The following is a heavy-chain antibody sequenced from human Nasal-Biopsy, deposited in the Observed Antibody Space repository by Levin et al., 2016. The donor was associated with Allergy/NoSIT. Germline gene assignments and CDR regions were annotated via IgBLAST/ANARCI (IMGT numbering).Heavy chain of an antibody. CDR2: ISATGLSA. D-gene: IGHD2/OR15-2a*01. CDR3: ARLSHISTIARGSFQI. Sequence: ESLKISCAASGFTFSSYAMTWVRQSPGRGLEWLSGISATGLSAYYADSVKGRFTMSKDNSKNTLYLQMTSLRAADTAVYYCARLSHISTIARGSFQIWGQGTMVTVSS. J-gene: IGHJ3*02. V-gene: IGHV3-23*01. CDR1: GFTFSSYA.